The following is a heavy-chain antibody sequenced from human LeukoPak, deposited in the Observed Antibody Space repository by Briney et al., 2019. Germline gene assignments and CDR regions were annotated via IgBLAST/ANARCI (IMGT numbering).Heavy chain of an antibody. CDR1: GFTFNSYA. D-gene: IGHD6-19*01. V-gene: IGHV3-23*01. CDR3: AKTTAGNSSGRNPGWPVDY. Sequence: GGSLRLSCAASGFTFNSYAMTWVRQAPGKGLEWVAHVSGSGGITYYADSVKGRFTIFRDNSKNTLYLQMDSLRAEDTAVYYCAKTTAGNSSGRNPGWPVDYWGQGTLVTVSS. CDR2: VSGSGGIT. J-gene: IGHJ4*02.